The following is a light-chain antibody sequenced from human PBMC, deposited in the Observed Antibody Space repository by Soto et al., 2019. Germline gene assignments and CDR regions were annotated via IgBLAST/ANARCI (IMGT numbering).Light chain of an antibody. CDR2: DAS. CDR1: QDIGSA. CDR3: QQYGDRPRT. Sequence: EVVLTQSPATLSVSPGDRATLSCRASQDIGSAVAWYHQRSGQAPRLLIFDASIRVPTTPARFSGSVSGTEFTLTISSLESADFAVYFCQQYGDRPRTFGQGTKVEIK. J-gene: IGKJ1*01. V-gene: IGKV3-15*01.